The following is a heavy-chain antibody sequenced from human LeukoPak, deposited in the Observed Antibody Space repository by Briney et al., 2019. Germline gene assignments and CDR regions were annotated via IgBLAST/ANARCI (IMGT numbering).Heavy chain of an antibody. Sequence: GGSLRLSCAASGFTFSGSAIHWVHQASGKGLEWVGRIRNKANSYATAYAASVTGRFTIFRDDSKNTAYPQMNSLKAEDTAVYYCTRRSTAITTFDYWGQGTLVTVSS. CDR1: GFTFSGSA. CDR2: IRNKANSYAT. D-gene: IGHD6-6*01. V-gene: IGHV3-73*01. J-gene: IGHJ4*02. CDR3: TRRSTAITTFDY.